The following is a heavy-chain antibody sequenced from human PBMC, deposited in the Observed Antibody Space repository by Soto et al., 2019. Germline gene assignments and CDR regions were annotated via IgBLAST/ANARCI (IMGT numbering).Heavy chain of an antibody. CDR3: VKDQAVSSWFDY. D-gene: IGHD6-13*01. V-gene: IGHV3-64D*06. Sequence: GGSLRLSCSVSGFTFSSYAMHWVRQAPGKGLEYVSAISSNGGSTYYADSVKGRFTICRDNSKNTLYLQISRLRAEDTAVYYCVKDQAVSSWFDYWGQGTLVTVSS. CDR1: GFTFSSYA. J-gene: IGHJ4*02. CDR2: ISSNGGST.